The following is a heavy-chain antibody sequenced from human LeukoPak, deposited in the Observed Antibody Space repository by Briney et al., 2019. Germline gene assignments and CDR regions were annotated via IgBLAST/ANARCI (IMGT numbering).Heavy chain of an antibody. Sequence: GGSLRLSCAASGFTFSSYGMHWVRQAPGKGLEWVAVISYDGSNKYYADSVKGRFTISRDNSKNTLYLQMNSLRAEDTAVYYCAKDSSSWLGGGFDYWGQGTLVTVSS. CDR2: ISYDGSNK. CDR1: GFTFSSYG. V-gene: IGHV3-30*18. CDR3: AKDSSSWLGGGFDY. J-gene: IGHJ4*02. D-gene: IGHD6-13*01.